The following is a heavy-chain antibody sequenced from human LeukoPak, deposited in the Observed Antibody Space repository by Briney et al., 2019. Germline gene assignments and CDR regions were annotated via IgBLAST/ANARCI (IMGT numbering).Heavy chain of an antibody. V-gene: IGHV6-1*01. D-gene: IGHD6-13*01. CDR1: GDSVSSNSAA. CDR3: ASGGIAAAGGTFDY. Sequence: SQTLSLTCAISGDSVSSNSAAWNWIRQSPSRGLEWLGRTYYRSMWYNDYAVSVKSRITINPDTSKNQFSPQLNSVTPEDTAVYYCASGGIAAAGGTFDYWGQGTLVTVSS. J-gene: IGHJ4*02. CDR2: TYYRSMWYN.